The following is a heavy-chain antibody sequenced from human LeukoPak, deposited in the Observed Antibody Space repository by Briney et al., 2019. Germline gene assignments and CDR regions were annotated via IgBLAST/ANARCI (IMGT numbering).Heavy chain of an antibody. CDR2: ICGSGGCT. D-gene: IGHD6-19*01. CDR3: AKTTVGYSSGRYPGWPADC. CDR1: GFTFNTYA. Sequence: GGSLRLSCAASGFTFNTYAIYWVRQAPGKGLEWVSGICGSGGCTYYADSVKGRFTISRDNSKNTVYLQMNSLTVDDTAIYYCAKTTVGYSSGRYPGWPADCWGQGTLVTVSS. V-gene: IGHV3-23*01. J-gene: IGHJ4*02.